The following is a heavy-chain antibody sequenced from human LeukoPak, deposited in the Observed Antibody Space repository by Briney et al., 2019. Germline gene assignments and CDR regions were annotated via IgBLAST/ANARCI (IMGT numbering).Heavy chain of an antibody. CDR2: INPNSGGA. CDR1: GYTFTGYY. CDR3: AREQQWLVPDY. D-gene: IGHD6-19*01. J-gene: IGHJ4*02. V-gene: IGHV1-2*06. Sequence: ASVKVSCKASGYTFTGYYMHWVRQAPGQGLEWMGRINPNSGGANYAQKFQGGVTMTRGTSISTAYMELSRLRSDDTAVYYCAREQQWLVPDYWGQGTLVTVSS.